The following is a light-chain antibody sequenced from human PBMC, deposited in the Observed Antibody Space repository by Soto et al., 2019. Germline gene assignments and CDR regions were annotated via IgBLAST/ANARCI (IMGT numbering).Light chain of an antibody. V-gene: IGLV2-14*03. J-gene: IGLJ2*01. CDR3: GSYTRSKSVI. CDR2: DVN. Sequence: QSVLTQPASVSGSPGQSIAISCTGTSSDVGAYDYVSWYQQHPGKAPKVMVFDVNHRPSGVSNRFSGSKSGNTASLTITGLQAEDEADYYCGSYTRSKSVIFRGGTKVTVL. CDR1: SSDVGAYDY.